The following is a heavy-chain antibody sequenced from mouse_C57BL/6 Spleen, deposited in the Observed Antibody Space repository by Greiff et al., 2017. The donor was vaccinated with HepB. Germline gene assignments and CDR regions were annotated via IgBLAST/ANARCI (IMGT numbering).Heavy chain of an antibody. D-gene: IGHD2-3*01. V-gene: IGHV1-31*01. CDR2: IYPYNGVS. J-gene: IGHJ3*01. CDR3: ARGNDGYPAWFAY. Sequence: EVKLMESGPELVKPGASVKISCKASGYSFPGYYMHWVKQSHGNILDWIGYIYPYNGVSSYNQKFKGKATLTVDKSSSTAYMELRSLTSEDSAVYYCARGNDGYPAWFAYWGQGTLVTVSA. CDR1: GYSFPGYY.